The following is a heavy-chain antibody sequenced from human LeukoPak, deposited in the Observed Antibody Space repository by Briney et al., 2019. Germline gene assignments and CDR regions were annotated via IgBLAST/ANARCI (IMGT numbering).Heavy chain of an antibody. D-gene: IGHD6-19*01. CDR3: ASLAVAGTSAFDI. CDR2: IYTSGST. J-gene: IGHJ3*02. CDR1: GGSISSGSCY. Sequence: SQTLSLTCTVSGGSISSGSCYWSWIRQPAGKGLEWIGRIYTSGSTNYNPSLKSRVAISVDTSKNQFSLKLSSVTAADTAVYYCASLAVAGTSAFDIWGQGTMVTVSS. V-gene: IGHV4-61*02.